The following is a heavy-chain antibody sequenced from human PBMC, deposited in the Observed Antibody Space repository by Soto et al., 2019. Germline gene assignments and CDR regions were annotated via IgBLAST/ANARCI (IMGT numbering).Heavy chain of an antibody. V-gene: IGHV1-46*03. J-gene: IGHJ5*02. CDR2: INPSGGST. CDR1: GYTFTSYY. Sequence: QVQLVQSGAEVKKPGASVKVSCKASGYTFTSYYMHWVRQAPGQGLEWMGIINPSGGSTSYAQKFQGRVTMTRDTSTSTVYMELSSLRSEDTAVYYCARDRYYDFWSGFAESSGGWFDPWGQGTLVTVSS. CDR3: ARDRYYDFWSGFAESSGGWFDP. D-gene: IGHD3-3*01.